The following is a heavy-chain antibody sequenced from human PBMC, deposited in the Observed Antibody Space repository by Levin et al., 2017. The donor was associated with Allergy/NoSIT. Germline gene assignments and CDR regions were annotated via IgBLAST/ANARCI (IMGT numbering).Heavy chain of an antibody. D-gene: IGHD2-21*02. Sequence: KISCKASGGTFSSYAISWVRQAPGQGLEWMGRIIPILGIANYAQKFQGRVTITADKSTSTAYMELSSLRSEDTAVYYCARAQNDYYFDYWGQGTLVTVSS. CDR3: ARAQNDYYFDY. CDR1: GGTFSSYA. V-gene: IGHV1-69*04. CDR2: IIPILGIA. J-gene: IGHJ4*02.